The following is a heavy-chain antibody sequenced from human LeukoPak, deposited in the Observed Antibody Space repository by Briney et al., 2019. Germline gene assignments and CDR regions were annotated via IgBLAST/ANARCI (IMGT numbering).Heavy chain of an antibody. Sequence: ASVKVSCKASGYTFTSYYMHWVQQAPGQGLEWMGIINPSGGSTSYAQKFQGRVTMTRDTSTSTVYMELSSLRSEDTAVYYCARDSNKWDFDYWGQGTLVSVSS. CDR2: INPSGGST. V-gene: IGHV1-46*01. CDR3: ARDSNKWDFDY. D-gene: IGHD1-26*01. CDR1: GYTFTSYY. J-gene: IGHJ4*02.